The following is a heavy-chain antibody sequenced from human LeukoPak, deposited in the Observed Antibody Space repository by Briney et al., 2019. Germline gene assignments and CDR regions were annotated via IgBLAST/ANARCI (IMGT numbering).Heavy chain of an antibody. V-gene: IGHV4-34*01. D-gene: IGHD6-13*01. CDR3: ARHRIYSSSWYTRYYYMDV. Sequence: PSETLSLTCAVYGGSFSGYYWSWIRQPPGKGLEWIGEINHSGSTNYNPSLKSRVTISVDTSKNQFSLKLSSVTAADTAVYYCARHRIYSSSWYTRYYYMDVWGKGTTVTVSS. J-gene: IGHJ6*03. CDR1: GGSFSGYY. CDR2: INHSGST.